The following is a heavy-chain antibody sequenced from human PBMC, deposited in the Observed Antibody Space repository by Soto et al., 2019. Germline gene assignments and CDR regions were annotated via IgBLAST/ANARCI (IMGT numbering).Heavy chain of an antibody. D-gene: IGHD3-22*01. CDR2: MYFGGSF. V-gene: IGHV4-59*02. J-gene: IGHJ5*02. Sequence: SETLSLTCTVSGYSVSTGYWSWIRQPPGKGLEWIGFMYFGGSFNYNPSLASRVSMSVETSTNQFSMKVTSVTAADTAVYYCAKRYYDNTGFAVDLWGQGTLVTVS. CDR3: AKRYYDNTGFAVDL. CDR1: GYSVSTGY.